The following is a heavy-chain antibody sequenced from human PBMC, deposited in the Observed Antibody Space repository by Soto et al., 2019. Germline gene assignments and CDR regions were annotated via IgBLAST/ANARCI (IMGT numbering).Heavy chain of an antibody. J-gene: IGHJ4*02. CDR1: GYTFTGYY. CDR3: AREMSGGYDIPPYFDY. V-gene: IGHV1-2*02. Sequence: ASVKVSCTASGYTFTGYYMHWVRQAPGQGLEWMGWINPNSGGTNYAQKFQGRVTMTRDTSISTAYMELSRLRSDDTAVYYCAREMSGGYDIPPYFDYWGQGTLVTVSS. CDR2: INPNSGGT. D-gene: IGHD5-12*01.